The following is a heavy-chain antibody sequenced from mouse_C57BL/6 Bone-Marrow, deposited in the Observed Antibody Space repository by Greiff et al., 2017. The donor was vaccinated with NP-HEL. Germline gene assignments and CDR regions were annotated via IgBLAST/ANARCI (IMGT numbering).Heavy chain of an antibody. Sequence: VQLQQSGAELVKPGASVKLSCKASGYTFTSYWMQWVKQRPGQGLEWIGEIDPSDSYTNYNQKLKGKATLTVDTSSSTAYMQLRSLTSEDSAVYYSARWSDYGYDRGWFAYCGRGTVVTVSA. CDR2: IDPSDSYT. CDR3: ARWSDYGYDRGWFAY. D-gene: IGHD2-2*01. CDR1: GYTFTSYW. J-gene: IGHJ3*01. V-gene: IGHV1-50*01.